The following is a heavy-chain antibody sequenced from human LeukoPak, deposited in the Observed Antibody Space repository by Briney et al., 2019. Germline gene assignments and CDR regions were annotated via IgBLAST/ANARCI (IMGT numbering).Heavy chain of an antibody. V-gene: IGHV1-18*01. Sequence: ASVKVSCKASGYTFTSYGISWVRQAPGQGLEWMGWISAYNGNTNYAQKLQGRVTMTTDTSTSTAYMELRSLRSDDTAVYYCARLYCSSTSCYSGDAFDIWGQGTRVTGSS. CDR2: ISAYNGNT. D-gene: IGHD2-2*01. CDR3: ARLYCSSTSCYSGDAFDI. J-gene: IGHJ3*02. CDR1: GYTFTSYG.